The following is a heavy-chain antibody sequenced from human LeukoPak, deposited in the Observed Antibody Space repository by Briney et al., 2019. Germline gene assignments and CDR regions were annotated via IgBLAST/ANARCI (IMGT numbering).Heavy chain of an antibody. V-gene: IGHV4-61*02. CDR3: ARDPSSRGVRGWFDP. CDR1: GGSISSGSYY. J-gene: IGHJ5*02. CDR2: IYTSGST. D-gene: IGHD3-10*01. Sequence: PSQTLSLTCTVSGGSISSGSYYWSWIRQPAGKGLEWIGRIYTSGSTNYNPSLKSRVTISVDTSKNQFSLKLSSVTAADTAVYYCARDPSSRGVRGWFDPWGQGTLVTVSS.